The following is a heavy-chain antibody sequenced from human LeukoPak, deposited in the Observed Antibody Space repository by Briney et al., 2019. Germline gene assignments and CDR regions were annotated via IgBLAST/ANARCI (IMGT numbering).Heavy chain of an antibody. CDR2: INGSGDRT. J-gene: IGHJ4*02. V-gene: IGHV3-23*01. Sequence: GGSLRLSCVASGFTFSSYAMNWVRQAPGKGRGWVSSINGSGDRTYYADSVKGRFTISRDNSKNMLYLEVISLTADDTAVYYCAKDDAWLRFGEWSQGTLVTVSS. CDR1: GFTFSSYA. CDR3: AKDDAWLRFGE. D-gene: IGHD3-10*01.